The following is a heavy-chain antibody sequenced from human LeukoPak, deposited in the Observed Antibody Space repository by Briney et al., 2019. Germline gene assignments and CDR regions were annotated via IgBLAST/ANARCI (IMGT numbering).Heavy chain of an antibody. V-gene: IGHV3-74*03. D-gene: IGHD3-22*01. Sequence: SGGSLRLSCAASGFTFTSYWMRWVRQAPGKGLGWVARINSAGSSITYTDSVRGRLTITRDNATNTMYRQMSSLRGEDTAVYYCAKAGIGENYYDRSGSLVNNNYLVLSTVNDYWGQGTLVTASS. CDR3: AKAGIGENYYDRSGSLVNNNYLVLSTVNDY. CDR2: INSAGSSI. J-gene: IGHJ4*02. CDR1: GFTFTSYW.